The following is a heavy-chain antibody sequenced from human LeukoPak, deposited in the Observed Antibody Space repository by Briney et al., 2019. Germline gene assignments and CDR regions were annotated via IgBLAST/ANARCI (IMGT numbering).Heavy chain of an antibody. D-gene: IGHD6-13*01. CDR1: GGSIRSTSHY. Sequence: SETLSLTCTGSGGSIRSTSHYWGWIRQPPGKGLEWIGSIYYSGSTYYNPSLKSRVTISVDTSKNQFSLRLSSVTAADMAVYFCARLGYSVSWTDCWGQGTLVTVSS. J-gene: IGHJ4*02. CDR3: ARLGYSVSWTDC. CDR2: IYYSGST. V-gene: IGHV4-39*01.